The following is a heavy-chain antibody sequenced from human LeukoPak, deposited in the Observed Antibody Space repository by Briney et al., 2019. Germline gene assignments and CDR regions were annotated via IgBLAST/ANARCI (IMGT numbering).Heavy chain of an antibody. CDR2: INPNSGGT. Sequence: ASVKVSCKASGYTFTGYYMHWVRRAPGQGLEWMGWINPNSGGTNYAQKFQGRVTMTRDTSISTAYMELSRLRSDDTAVYYCARASDYYDSSGYYDYWGQGTLVTVSS. CDR3: ARASDYYDSSGYYDY. D-gene: IGHD3-22*01. CDR1: GYTFTGYY. V-gene: IGHV1-2*02. J-gene: IGHJ4*02.